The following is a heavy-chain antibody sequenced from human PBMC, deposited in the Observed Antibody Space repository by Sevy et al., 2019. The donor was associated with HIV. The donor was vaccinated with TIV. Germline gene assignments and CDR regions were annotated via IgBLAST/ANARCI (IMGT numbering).Heavy chain of an antibody. CDR2: IRSKAYGGTT. V-gene: IGHV3-49*03. J-gene: IGHJ6*02. Sequence: GGSLRLSCTASGFTFGDYAMSWFRQAPGKGLEWVGFIRSKAYGGTTEYAASVKGRFTISRDDSKSIAYLQMNSLKTEDTAVYYCTRDGRGKYYYDMDVWGQGTTVTVSS. CDR3: TRDGRGKYYYDMDV. CDR1: GFTFGDYA. D-gene: IGHD3-10*01.